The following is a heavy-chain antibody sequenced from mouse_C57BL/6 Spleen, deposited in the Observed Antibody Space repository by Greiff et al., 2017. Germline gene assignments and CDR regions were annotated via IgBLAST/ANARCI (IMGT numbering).Heavy chain of an antibody. CDR1: GYTFTSYW. D-gene: IGHD1-1*02. CDR2: IYPGSGST. J-gene: IGHJ4*01. CDR3: ERPLWDGYAMDY. V-gene: IGHV1-55*01. Sequence: QFHLQQPGAYLVKPGASVKMSCKASGYTFTSYWITWVKQRPGQGLEWIGDIYPGSGSTNYNEKFKSKATLTVDKSSSSAYMQFSSLTSEDSAVYDCERPLWDGYAMDYWGQGTSVTVSS.